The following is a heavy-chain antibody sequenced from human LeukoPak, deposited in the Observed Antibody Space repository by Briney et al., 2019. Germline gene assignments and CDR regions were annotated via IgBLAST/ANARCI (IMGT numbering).Heavy chain of an antibody. Sequence: GESLKISGKGSGYSFTSYWIGWVRQMPGKGLEWIGIIYPGDSDTRYSPSFQVQVTISADKSISTAYLQWSSLKASDTAMYYCARRRVYSSWYEGASWFDPWGQGTLVTVSS. CDR3: ARRRVYSSWYEGASWFDP. V-gene: IGHV5-51*01. CDR2: IYPGDSDT. D-gene: IGHD6-13*01. CDR1: GYSFTSYW. J-gene: IGHJ5*02.